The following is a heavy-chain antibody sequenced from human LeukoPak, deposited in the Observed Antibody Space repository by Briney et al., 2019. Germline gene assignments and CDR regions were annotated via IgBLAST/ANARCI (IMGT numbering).Heavy chain of an antibody. Sequence: GGSLRLSCAASGFTVSSNYMSWVRQAPGKGLEWVSAISGSGGSTYYADSVKGRFTISRDNSKNTLYLQMNSLRAEDTAVYYCAKSSSVRGIAVAGYFDYWGQGTLVTVSS. J-gene: IGHJ4*02. CDR3: AKSSSVRGIAVAGYFDY. D-gene: IGHD6-19*01. V-gene: IGHV3-23*01. CDR2: ISGSGGST. CDR1: GFTVSSNY.